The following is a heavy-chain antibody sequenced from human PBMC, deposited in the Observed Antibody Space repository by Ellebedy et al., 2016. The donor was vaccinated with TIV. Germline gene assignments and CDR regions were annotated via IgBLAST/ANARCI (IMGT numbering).Heavy chain of an antibody. D-gene: IGHD2-2*01. J-gene: IGHJ6*02. CDR1: GFTFSSYA. CDR2: ISGSGGST. CDR3: ASPQPIVVVPAAHTGVGMDV. Sequence: GGSLRLSXAASGFTFSSYAMSWVRQAPGKGLEWVSAISGSGGSTYYADSVKGRFTISRDNSKNTLYLQMNSLRAEDTAVYYCASPQPIVVVPAAHTGVGMDVWGQGTTVTVSS. V-gene: IGHV3-23*01.